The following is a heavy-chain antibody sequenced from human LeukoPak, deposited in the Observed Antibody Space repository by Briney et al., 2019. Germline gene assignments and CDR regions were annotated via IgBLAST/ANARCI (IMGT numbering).Heavy chain of an antibody. CDR1: GGSISSYY. J-gene: IGHJ6*02. CDR3: ARGRTAATPYYYYYGMDV. CDR2: IYTSGST. D-gene: IGHD4-23*01. V-gene: IGHV4-4*07. Sequence: SETLSLTRTVSGGSISSYYWSWIRQPAGKGLEWIGRIYTSGSTNYNPSLKSRVTMSVDTSKNQFSLKLSSVTAADTAVYYCARGRTAATPYYYYYGMDVWGQGTTVTVSS.